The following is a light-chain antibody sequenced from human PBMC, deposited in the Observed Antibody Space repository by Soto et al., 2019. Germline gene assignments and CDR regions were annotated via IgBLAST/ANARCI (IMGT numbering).Light chain of an antibody. Sequence: NFMLTQPHSVSESPGKTVTISCTGSSGSIASNYVQWYQQRPGSAPTTVIYEDNQRPSGVPDRFSGSIDSSSNSASLSISGLNTEDEADYYCQSYDSSNHGVFGTGTKLTVL. CDR2: EDN. CDR1: SGSIASNY. J-gene: IGLJ1*01. CDR3: QSYDSSNHGV. V-gene: IGLV6-57*02.